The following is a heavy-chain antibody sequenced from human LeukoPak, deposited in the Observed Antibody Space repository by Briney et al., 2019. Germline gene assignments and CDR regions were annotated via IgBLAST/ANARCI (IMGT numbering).Heavy chain of an antibody. CDR1: GGSISISNYY. CDR3: ARSPQGTATTANWLDP. J-gene: IGHJ5*02. Sequence: SETLSLTCTVSGGSISISNYYWGWIRQPPGKGLEWIGSMSYSGRTYYNPSIKTRVTVSLDTSKNQFSLNLISVTAADTAVYYCARSPQGTATTANWLDPWGQGTLVTVSS. CDR2: MSYSGRT. V-gene: IGHV4-39*07. D-gene: IGHD4-17*01.